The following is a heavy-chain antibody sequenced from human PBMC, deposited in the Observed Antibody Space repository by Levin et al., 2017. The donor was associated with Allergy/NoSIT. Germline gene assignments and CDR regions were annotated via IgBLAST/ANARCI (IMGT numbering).Heavy chain of an antibody. V-gene: IGHV3-11*01. D-gene: IGHD3-10*01. J-gene: IGHJ4*02. CDR3: ARDTQEDNSGTTFDY. Sequence: GGSLRLSCAASGFTFSEYYMSWIRQAPGRGLEWVSYISSTSGTTIYYADSVKGRFTISRDNAKNSLYLQLNSLKAEDTAVYYCARDTQEDNSGTTFDYWGQGTLVTVSS. CDR2: ISSTSGTTI. CDR1: GFTFSEYY.